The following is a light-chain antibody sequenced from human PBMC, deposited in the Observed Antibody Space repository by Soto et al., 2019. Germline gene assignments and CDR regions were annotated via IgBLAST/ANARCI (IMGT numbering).Light chain of an antibody. J-gene: IGKJ1*01. CDR1: QAIRNE. CDR3: QQYNSYRT. CDR2: DAS. V-gene: IGKV1-13*02. Sequence: AIQMTQSPSSLSASVGDRVTITCRPSQAIRNELGWYQQKPGKAPXLLIYDASSLESGVPSRFSGSGSGTEFTLTISSLQPDDFATDYCQQYNSYRTFGQGTKVDIK.